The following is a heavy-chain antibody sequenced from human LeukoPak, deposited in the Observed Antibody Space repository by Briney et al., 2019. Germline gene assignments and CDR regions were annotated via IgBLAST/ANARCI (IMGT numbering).Heavy chain of an antibody. CDR2: IYYSGST. D-gene: IGHD1-14*01. Sequence: SETPSLTCTVSGGSISSYYWSWIRQPPAKGLEWIGYIYYSGSTNYNPSLKSRVTISVDPSKNQFSLKLSSVTAADTAVYYCARDRNLYYFDYWGQGTLVTVSS. J-gene: IGHJ4*02. CDR3: ARDRNLYYFDY. V-gene: IGHV4-59*01. CDR1: GGSISSYY.